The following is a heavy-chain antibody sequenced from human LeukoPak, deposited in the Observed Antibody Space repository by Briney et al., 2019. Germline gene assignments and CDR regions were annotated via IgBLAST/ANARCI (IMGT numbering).Heavy chain of an antibody. CDR1: GFTFTTYW. CDR2: INSDGSIT. J-gene: IGHJ4*02. V-gene: IGHV3-74*01. Sequence: GGSLRLSCAASGFTFTTYWMHWVRQAPGKGLVWVSHINSDGSITSYADSVKGRFTISRDNSKNTLYLQMNSLRAEDTAVYYCANPSYYWGQGTLVTVSS. CDR3: ANPSYY.